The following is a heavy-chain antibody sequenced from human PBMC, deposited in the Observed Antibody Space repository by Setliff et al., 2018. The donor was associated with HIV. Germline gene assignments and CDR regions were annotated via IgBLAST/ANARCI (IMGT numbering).Heavy chain of an antibody. CDR2: VHSSGTT. Sequence: SETLSLTCVVSGYSITSGYYWSWIRQPPGMGPEWIGSVHSSGTTFYNPSLKSRVAISVDTSRSQFSLNLRSVTAADTAVYYCARHKTNYDFYAFDIWGQGTMVTVSS. V-gene: IGHV4-38-2*01. CDR1: GYSITSGYY. CDR3: ARHKTNYDFYAFDI. J-gene: IGHJ3*02. D-gene: IGHD3-3*01.